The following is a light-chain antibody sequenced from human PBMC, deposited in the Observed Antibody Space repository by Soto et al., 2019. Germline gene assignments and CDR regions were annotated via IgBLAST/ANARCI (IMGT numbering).Light chain of an antibody. CDR2: AAS. CDR3: QQSYNTPSIT. V-gene: IGKV1-5*01. J-gene: IGKJ5*01. CDR1: QTISSW. Sequence: DIQMTQSPSTLSGSVGDRVTITCRVSQTISSWLAWYQQKPGKAPKLLIYAASTLQSGVPSRFSGSGSGTEFTLTISSLQPEDFATYYCQQSYNTPSITFGQGTRLEIK.